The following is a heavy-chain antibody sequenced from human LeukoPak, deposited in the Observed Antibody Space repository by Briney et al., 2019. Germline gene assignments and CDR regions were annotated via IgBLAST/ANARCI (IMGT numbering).Heavy chain of an antibody. CDR2: ISASGRTM. V-gene: IGHV3-48*04. D-gene: IGHD3-10*01. J-gene: IGHJ4*02. CDR3: ARAIYGSGSYYDY. Sequence: GGSLRLSCAASGFTFSSYWMSWVRQAPGKGLEWLSYISASGRTMYYTDSVKGRFTISRDNAKNSLYLQMNSLRAEDTAVYYCARAIYGSGSYYDYWGQGTLVTVSS. CDR1: GFTFSSYW.